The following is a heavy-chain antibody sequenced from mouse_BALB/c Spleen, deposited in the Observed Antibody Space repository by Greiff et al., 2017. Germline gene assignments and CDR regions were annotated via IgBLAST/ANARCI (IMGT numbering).Heavy chain of an antibody. CDR3: ARPRGGPFAY. J-gene: IGHJ3*01. CDR1: GYTFTSYW. Sequence: QVQLKQPGAELVKPGASVKLSCKASGYTFTSYWMHWVKQRPGQGLEWIGEIDPSDSYTNYNQKFKGKATLTVDKSSSTAYMQLSSLTSEDSAVYYCARPRGGPFAYWGQGTLVTVSA. V-gene: IGHV1-69*02. CDR2: IDPSDSYT.